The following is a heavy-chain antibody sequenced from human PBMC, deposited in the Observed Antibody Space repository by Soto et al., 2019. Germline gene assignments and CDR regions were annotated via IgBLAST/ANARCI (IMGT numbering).Heavy chain of an antibody. D-gene: IGHD3-22*01. CDR1: GGSLRNGDYY. V-gene: IGHV4-30-4*01. CDR2: MHYSGIT. CDR3: ATYYHHSSGYSNWFDP. Sequence: QVQLQESGPGLVKPSQTLSLTCTVSGGSLRNGDYYWSWIRQPPGKGLEYIAYMHYSGITYYNPSLKSRVIISVDTSHNQFSLRLSSVTAADTAVYSCATYYHHSSGYSNWFDPWGQGTLVTVSS. J-gene: IGHJ5*02.